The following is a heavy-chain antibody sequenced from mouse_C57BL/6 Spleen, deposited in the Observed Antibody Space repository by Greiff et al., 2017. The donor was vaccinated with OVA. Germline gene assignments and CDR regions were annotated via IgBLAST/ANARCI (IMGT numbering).Heavy chain of an antibody. Sequence: VQLQQSGPELVKPGDSVKISCKASGYSFTGYFMNWVMQSHGKSLEWIGRINPYNGDTFYNQKFKGKATLTVDKSSSTAHMELRSLTSEDSAVYYCARTDMTTVVARFDYWGQGTTLTVSS. CDR3: ARTDMTTVVARFDY. D-gene: IGHD1-1*01. J-gene: IGHJ2*01. CDR1: GYSFTGYF. V-gene: IGHV1-20*01. CDR2: INPYNGDT.